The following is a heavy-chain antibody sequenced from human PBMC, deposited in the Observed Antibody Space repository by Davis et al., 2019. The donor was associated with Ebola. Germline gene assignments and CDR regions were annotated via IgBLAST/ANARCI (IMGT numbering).Heavy chain of an antibody. Sequence: GESLKISCTASGFTFSDSWMYWVRQPPGKGLVWVSRINGDGSIINYADSVKGRFTLSRDNAKNTVSLQMNSLRAEDTGFYFCSRNTPVVSTHNWGPGTLVTVSS. D-gene: IGHD2-8*02. CDR2: INGDGSII. V-gene: IGHV3-74*01. J-gene: IGHJ4*01. CDR1: GFTFSDSW. CDR3: SRNTPVVSTHN.